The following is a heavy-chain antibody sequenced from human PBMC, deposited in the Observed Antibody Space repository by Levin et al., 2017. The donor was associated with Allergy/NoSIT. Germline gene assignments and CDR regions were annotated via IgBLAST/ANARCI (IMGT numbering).Heavy chain of an antibody. CDR3: ATVPDAYCRGGSCYPA. V-gene: IGHV1-24*01. CDR2: FDPEDGET. Sequence: ASVKVSCKVSGYTLTELSMHWVRQAPGKGLEWMGGFDPEDGETIYAQKFQGRVTMTEDTSTDTAYMELSSLRSEDTAVYYCATVPDAYCRGGSCYPAWGQGTLVTVSS. J-gene: IGHJ5*02. D-gene: IGHD2-15*01. CDR1: GYTLTELS.